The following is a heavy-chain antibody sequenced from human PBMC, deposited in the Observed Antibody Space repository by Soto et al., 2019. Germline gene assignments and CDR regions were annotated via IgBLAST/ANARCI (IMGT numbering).Heavy chain of an antibody. CDR3: SRAKEYSSSSGMDV. CDR1: GDSVSSNSAA. V-gene: IGHV6-1*01. J-gene: IGHJ6*02. CDR2: TYYRSKWYN. Sequence: SQTLSLTCAISGDSVSSNSAAWNWIRQSQSRGLKWLGRTYYRSKWYNDYAVSVKSRITINPDTSKNQFSLQLNSVTPEDTAVYYCSRAKEYSSSSGMDVWGQGTTVTVSS. D-gene: IGHD6-6*01.